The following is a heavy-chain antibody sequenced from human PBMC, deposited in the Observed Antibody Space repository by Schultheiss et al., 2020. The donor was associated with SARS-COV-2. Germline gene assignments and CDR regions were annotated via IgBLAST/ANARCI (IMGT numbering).Heavy chain of an antibody. V-gene: IGHV4-59*01. CDR3: AREVVVVPAARTWYNWFDP. CDR2: INHSGST. CDR1: GGSISSYY. D-gene: IGHD2-2*01. J-gene: IGHJ5*02. Sequence: SETLSLTCTVSGGSISSYYWSWIRQPPGKGLEWIGEINHSGSTYYNPSLKSRVTISVDTSKNQFSLKLSSVTAADTAVYYCAREVVVVPAARTWYNWFDPWGQGTLVTVSS.